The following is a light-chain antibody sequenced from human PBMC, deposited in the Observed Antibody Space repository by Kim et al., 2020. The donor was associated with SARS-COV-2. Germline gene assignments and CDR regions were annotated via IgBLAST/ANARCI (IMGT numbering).Light chain of an antibody. V-gene: IGKV3-20*01. CDR2: GAS. Sequence: IVLTQSPDTLSLSLGERATLSCRAGQSISRGVLAWYQQKPGQAPRLLIYGASNRATGIPDRFSGSGCGTDFTLTINRLGPEDFAVYFSQQYGQSAGISAWTFGQGTKVDIK. J-gene: IGKJ1*01. CDR1: QSISRGV. CDR3: QQYGQSAGISAWT.